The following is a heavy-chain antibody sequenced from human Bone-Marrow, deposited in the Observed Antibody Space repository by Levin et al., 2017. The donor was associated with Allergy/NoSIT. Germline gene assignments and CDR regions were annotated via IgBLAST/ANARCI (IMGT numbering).Heavy chain of an antibody. D-gene: IGHD5/OR15-5a*01. Sequence: GGSLRLSCEVSGITFSTYAMTWVRQAPGKGLEWVSTISSDGGTAYYADSVKGRFTISRDNSRNTLYVQLNSLCADDTAVYYCAGHSTHFDSSGYVYDDYWGQGTLVTVSS. CDR3: AGHSTHFDSSGYVYDDY. CDR1: GITFSTYA. CDR2: ISSDGGTA. J-gene: IGHJ4*02. V-gene: IGHV3-23*01.